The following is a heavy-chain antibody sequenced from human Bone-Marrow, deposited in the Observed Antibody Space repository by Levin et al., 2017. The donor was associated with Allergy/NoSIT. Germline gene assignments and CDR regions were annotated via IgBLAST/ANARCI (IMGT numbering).Heavy chain of an antibody. CDR3: ARPTGNAFDT. V-gene: IGHV4-39*01. CDR1: GASITSSSYY. J-gene: IGHJ3*02. CDR2: IYYSGTT. D-gene: IGHD1-1*01. Sequence: SETLSLTCTVSGASITSSSYYWGWIRQPPGKGLEWIGNIYYSGTTYYNPSLKSRVIISLDTPKSQFSLNLGSVTAADTAVYYCARPTGNAFDTWGRGTMVTVSS.